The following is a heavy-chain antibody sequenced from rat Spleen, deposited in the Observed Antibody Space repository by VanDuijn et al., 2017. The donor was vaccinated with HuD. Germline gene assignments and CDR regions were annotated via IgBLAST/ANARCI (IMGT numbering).Heavy chain of an antibody. D-gene: IGHD1-12*02. J-gene: IGHJ4*01. CDR2: ITNASGRT. CDR1: GFTFNYYW. V-gene: IGHV5-31*01. CDR3: ATDGYYDGRYYSVYAMDA. Sequence: EVQLVESGGGLVQPGRSLKLSCVTSGFTFNYYWMTWIRRAPGRGLEWVASITNASGRTYYSDFVKGRFTISRDNAKNTLYLQMDSLRSEDTATYYCATDGYYDGRYYSVYAMDAWGQGASVTVSS.